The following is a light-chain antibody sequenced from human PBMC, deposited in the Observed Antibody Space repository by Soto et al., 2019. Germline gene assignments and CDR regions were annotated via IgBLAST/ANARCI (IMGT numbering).Light chain of an antibody. J-gene: IGLJ2*01. Sequence: QSALTQPASVSGSPGQSITIPCTGTSSDVGGYNFVSWYQQYPGKAPKLMIYDVTNRPSGVSNRFSASKSGNTASLTISGLQAEDEANYYCSSYTSSSTLVAFGGGTKLTVL. V-gene: IGLV2-14*01. CDR2: DVT. CDR3: SSYTSSSTLVA. CDR1: SSDVGGYNF.